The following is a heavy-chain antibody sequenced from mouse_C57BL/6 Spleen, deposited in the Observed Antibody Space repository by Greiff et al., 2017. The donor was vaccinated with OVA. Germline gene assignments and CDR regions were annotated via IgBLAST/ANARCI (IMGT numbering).Heavy chain of an antibody. D-gene: IGHD1-1*01. CDR2: INPNNGGT. CDR1: GYTFTDYY. Sequence: EVQLQQSGPELVKPGASVKISCKASGYTFTDYYMNWVKQSHGKSLEWIGDINPNNGGTSYNQKFKGKATLTVDKSSSTAYMELRSLTSEDSAVYYCARYSTTVVAHFDDWGQGTTLTVSS. CDR3: ARYSTTVVAHFDD. V-gene: IGHV1-26*01. J-gene: IGHJ2*01.